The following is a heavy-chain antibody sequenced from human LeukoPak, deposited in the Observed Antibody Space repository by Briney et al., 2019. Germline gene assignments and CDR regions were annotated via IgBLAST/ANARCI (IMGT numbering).Heavy chain of an antibody. D-gene: IGHD2-2*01. CDR1: GGSISSYY. Sequence: SETLSLTCTVSGGSISSYYWSWIRQPPGKGLEWIGYIYYSGSTNYNPSLKSRVTISVDTSKNQFSLKLSSVTAADTAVYYCARGQCSSTSCYEFDYWGQGTLVTVSS. CDR2: IYYSGST. J-gene: IGHJ4*02. CDR3: ARGQCSSTSCYEFDY. V-gene: IGHV4-59*01.